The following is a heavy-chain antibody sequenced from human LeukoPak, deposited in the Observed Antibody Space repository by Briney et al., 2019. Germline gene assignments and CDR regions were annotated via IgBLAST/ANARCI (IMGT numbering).Heavy chain of an antibody. J-gene: IGHJ4*02. CDR1: GFAFSTYV. Sequence: PGGSLRLSCAASGFAFSTYVMSWVRQAPGKGLEWVSTIVPGDTSTYYAASVKGRFTISRDNSKNALHLQMNGLRAEDTAVYYCATRGTTATKYFASWGQGTLVTVSS. CDR3: ATRGTTATKYFAS. CDR2: IVPGDTST. D-gene: IGHD1-1*01. V-gene: IGHV3-23*01.